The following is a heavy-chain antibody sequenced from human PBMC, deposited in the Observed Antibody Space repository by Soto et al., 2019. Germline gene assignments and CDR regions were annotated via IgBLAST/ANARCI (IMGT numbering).Heavy chain of an antibody. CDR2: ISNDGSNK. V-gene: IGHV3-30*03. Sequence: QVPLVESGGGVGQPGTSLRLSCAVSRLTFSSYGMNWVRLAPGKGLEWVAVISNDGSNKYYADSVKGRFTISRDNSKNTVYLQMNSLRAEDTALYYCACGRGYCDDSGCSHFDFFQYWGQGALVIVSS. J-gene: IGHJ1*01. CDR3: ACGRGYCDDSGCSHFDFFQY. D-gene: IGHD2-15*01. CDR1: RLTFSSYG.